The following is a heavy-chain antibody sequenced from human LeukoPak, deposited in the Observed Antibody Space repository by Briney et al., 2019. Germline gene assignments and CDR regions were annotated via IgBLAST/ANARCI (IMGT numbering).Heavy chain of an antibody. CDR1: GGSISSYY. Sequence: SETLSLTCTVSGGSISSYYWSWFRQPPGKGLEWIGYIYYSGSTNYNPSLKSRVTISVDTSKNQFSLKLSSVTAADTAVYYCARGLHVWGQGTLVTVSS. CDR2: IYYSGST. CDR3: ARGLHV. V-gene: IGHV4-59*01. J-gene: IGHJ4*02.